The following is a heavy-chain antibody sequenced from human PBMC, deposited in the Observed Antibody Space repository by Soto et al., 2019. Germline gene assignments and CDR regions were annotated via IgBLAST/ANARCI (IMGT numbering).Heavy chain of an antibody. CDR1: GFTFSSYS. J-gene: IGHJ3*02. D-gene: IGHD2-2*01. CDR2: ISSSSSYI. CDR3: ASTVVVPAAREAFDI. Sequence: EVQLVESGGGLVKPGGSLRLSCAASGFTFSSYSVTWVRQAPGKGLEWVSSISSSSSYIYYADSVKGRFTISRDNAKNSLYLQMNSLRAEDTALYYSASTVVVPAAREAFDIWGQGTMVTVSS. V-gene: IGHV3-21*01.